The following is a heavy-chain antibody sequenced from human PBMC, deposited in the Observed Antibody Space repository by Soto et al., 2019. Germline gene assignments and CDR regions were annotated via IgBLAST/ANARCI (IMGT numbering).Heavy chain of an antibody. CDR3: ARIQRWLQPYYFDY. CDR2: IIPIFGTA. V-gene: IGHV1-69*13. CDR1: GGTFSSYA. Sequence: GASVKVSCKASGGTFSSYAISCVRQAPGQGLEWMGGIIPIFGTANYAQKFQGRVTITADESTSTAYMELSSLRSEDTAVYYCARIQRWLQPYYFDYWGQGTLVTVSS. J-gene: IGHJ4*02. D-gene: IGHD5-12*01.